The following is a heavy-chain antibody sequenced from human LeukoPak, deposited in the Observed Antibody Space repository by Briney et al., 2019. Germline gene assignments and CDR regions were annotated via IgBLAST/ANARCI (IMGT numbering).Heavy chain of an antibody. V-gene: IGHV1-8*01. Sequence: ASVKVSCKASGYTFTSYDINWVRQATGQGLEWMGWMNPNSGNTGYAQKFQGRVTMTRDTSISTAYMELSSLRSEDTAVYYCASPSAHIYDSSGYYSAWGQGTLVTVSS. D-gene: IGHD3-22*01. J-gene: IGHJ5*02. CDR2: MNPNSGNT. CDR1: GYTFTSYD. CDR3: ASPSAHIYDSSGYYSA.